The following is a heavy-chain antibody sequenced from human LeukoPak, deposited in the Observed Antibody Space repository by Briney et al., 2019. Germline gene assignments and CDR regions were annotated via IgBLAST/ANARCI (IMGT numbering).Heavy chain of an antibody. J-gene: IGHJ4*02. CDR3: AKTTAGYSSGRYPGWPVDY. D-gene: IGHD6-19*01. CDR2: ISGSGGST. Sequence: PGGSLRLSCAASGFTFGSYGMYWVRQAPGKGLEWVSGISGSGGSTFYADSVNGRFTISRDNSENTVYLQMNSLRADDPAVSYCAKTTAGYSSGRYPGWPVDYWGQGTLVTVSS. CDR1: GFTFGSYG. V-gene: IGHV3-23*01.